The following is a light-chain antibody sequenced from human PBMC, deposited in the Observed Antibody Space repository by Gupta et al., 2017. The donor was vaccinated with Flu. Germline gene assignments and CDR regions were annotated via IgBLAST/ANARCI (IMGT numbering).Light chain of an antibody. CDR2: KIS. Sequence: DVVLPQSPLFLRITLGHPVSISCRSSQRLGHSDGNTYLHWFQQRPGQSPRSLIYKISNRDSGVPDRFSGSGSGTEFTLKISRVEAEEVGIYYCMHDVRWPWTFGQGTKVEIK. J-gene: IGKJ1*01. V-gene: IGKV2-30*02. CDR1: QRLGHSDGNTY. CDR3: MHDVRWPWT.